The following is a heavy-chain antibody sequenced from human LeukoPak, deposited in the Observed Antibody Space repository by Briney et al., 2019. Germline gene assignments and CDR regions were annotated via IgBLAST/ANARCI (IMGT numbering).Heavy chain of an antibody. Sequence: PSETLSLTCAASGGSISSYYWSWIRQPAGKGLEWIGRIYTSGSTNYNPSLKSRVTMSVDTSKNQFSLKLSSVTAADTAVYYCAASQVGGYSYGSYFDYWGQGTLVTVSS. J-gene: IGHJ4*02. D-gene: IGHD5-18*01. CDR1: GGSISSYY. CDR2: IYTSGST. CDR3: AASQVGGYSYGSYFDY. V-gene: IGHV4-4*07.